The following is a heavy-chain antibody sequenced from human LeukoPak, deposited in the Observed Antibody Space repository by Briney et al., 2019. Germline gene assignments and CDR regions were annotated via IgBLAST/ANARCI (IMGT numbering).Heavy chain of an antibody. Sequence: GGSLRLSCAASGFTFSAYEMNWVRQAPGKGLEWVSYIGSSGSTVYYADSVKGRFTISRDNAKNSLYMQMNSLRAEDTAVYYCARDRDPGYNDSSGYRRVNAFDIWGQGTMVTVSS. J-gene: IGHJ3*02. V-gene: IGHV3-48*03. CDR3: ARDRDPGYNDSSGYRRVNAFDI. CDR1: GFTFSAYE. CDR2: IGSSGSTV. D-gene: IGHD3-22*01.